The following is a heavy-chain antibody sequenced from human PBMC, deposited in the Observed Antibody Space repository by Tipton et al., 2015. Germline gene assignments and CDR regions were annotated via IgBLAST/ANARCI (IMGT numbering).Heavy chain of an antibody. D-gene: IGHD1-7*01. J-gene: IGHJ4*02. CDR1: GGSISSSSYY. V-gene: IGHV4-39*01. CDR2: IYYSGST. CDR3: ATLHLLELRFDY. Sequence: TLSLTCTVSGGSISSSSYYWGWIRQPPGKGLEWIGSIYYSGSTYYNPSLKSRVTISVDTSKNKFSLKLSSVTAADTALYYCATLHLLELRFDYWGQGTLVTVSS.